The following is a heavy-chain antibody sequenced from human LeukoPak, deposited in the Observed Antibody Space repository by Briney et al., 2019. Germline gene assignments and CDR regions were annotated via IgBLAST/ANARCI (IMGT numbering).Heavy chain of an antibody. V-gene: IGHV3-23*01. J-gene: IGHJ4*02. CDR2: IGGSGGST. CDR1: GFTLSNYV. CDR3: AKGQWVPRYYFDY. Sequence: GGSLRLSCAASGFTLSNYVMTWVRQAPGKGLEWVSSIGGSGGSTYYADSVKGRFTISRDNSKDTLYLQMNSLRAEDTAVYYYAKGQWVPRYYFDYWGQGTLVTVSS. D-gene: IGHD1-26*01.